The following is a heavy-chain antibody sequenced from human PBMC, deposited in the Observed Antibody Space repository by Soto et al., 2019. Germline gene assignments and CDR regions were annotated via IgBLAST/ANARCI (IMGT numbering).Heavy chain of an antibody. D-gene: IGHD6-13*01. Sequence: GSLRLSCAASGFTFSSYWMSWVRQAPGKGLEWVANIKQDGSEKYYVDSVKGRFTISRDNAKNSLYLQMNSLRAEDTAVYYCARVFPQGSSWYVGPRHYYFDYWGQGTLVTVSS. V-gene: IGHV3-7*04. J-gene: IGHJ4*02. CDR2: IKQDGSEK. CDR3: ARVFPQGSSWYVGPRHYYFDY. CDR1: GFTFSSYW.